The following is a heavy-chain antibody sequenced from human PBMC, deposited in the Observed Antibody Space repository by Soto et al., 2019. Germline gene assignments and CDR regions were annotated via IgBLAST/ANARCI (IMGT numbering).Heavy chain of an antibody. D-gene: IGHD6-19*01. CDR2: IWYDGTDK. Sequence: QVQLVESGGGAVQPGRSLRLSCAASGFTFSSFGMHWVRQAPGKGLEWVALIWYDGTDKYYGDSVKGRFTISRDNSKNTLYLQMNSVRVEDTAVYYCARDWGDGNAVGYWGQGTLVTVSS. V-gene: IGHV3-33*01. J-gene: IGHJ4*02. CDR3: ARDWGDGNAVGY. CDR1: GFTFSSFG.